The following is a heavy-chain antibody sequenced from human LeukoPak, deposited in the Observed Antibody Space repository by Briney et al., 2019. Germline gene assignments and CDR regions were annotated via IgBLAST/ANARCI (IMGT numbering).Heavy chain of an antibody. J-gene: IGHJ4*02. Sequence: GGSLRLSCAASGFTFSSYAMSWVRQAPGKGLEWVSAISGSGGSTYYADSVKGRFTISRDNSKNTLYLQMNSLRAEDMAVYYCARVDTVGMRYYFDYWGQGTLVTVSS. CDR3: ARVDTVGMRYYFDY. D-gene: IGHD7-27*01. V-gene: IGHV3-23*01. CDR2: ISGSGGST. CDR1: GFTFSSYA.